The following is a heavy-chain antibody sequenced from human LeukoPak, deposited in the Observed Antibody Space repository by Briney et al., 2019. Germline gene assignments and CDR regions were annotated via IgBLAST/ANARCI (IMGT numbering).Heavy chain of an antibody. D-gene: IGHD6-6*01. V-gene: IGHV4-39*07. J-gene: IGHJ6*03. CDR2: IYYSGST. CDR3: ARDRKLVRDYYYYYYMDV. Sequence: SETLSLTCTVSGGSISSSSYYWGWIRQPPGKGLEWIGSIYYSGSTHYNPSLKSRVTISVDTSKNQFSLKLSSVTAADTAVYYCARDRKLVRDYYYYYYMDVWGKGTTVTVSS. CDR1: GGSISSSSYY.